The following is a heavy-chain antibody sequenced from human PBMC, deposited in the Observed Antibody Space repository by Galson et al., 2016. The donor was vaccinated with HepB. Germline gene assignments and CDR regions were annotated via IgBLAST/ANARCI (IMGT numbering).Heavy chain of an antibody. V-gene: IGHV3-7*04. Sequence: SLRLSCAASGFTFSSNWMNWVRQTPGKGLEWVAIINQGGSENNYVDSVKGRFTISRDNAKNSLYLQMHSLRVEDTAVYYCVRDIHYTGGGGYYRAFDIWAKGQWSPSLQ. D-gene: IGHD2-8*02. CDR1: GFTFSSNW. CDR2: INQGGSEN. CDR3: VRDIHYTGGGGYYRAFDI. J-gene: IGHJ3*02.